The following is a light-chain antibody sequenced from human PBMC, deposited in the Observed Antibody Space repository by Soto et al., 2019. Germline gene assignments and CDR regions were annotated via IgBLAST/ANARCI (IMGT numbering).Light chain of an antibody. CDR1: QSVSSTY. V-gene: IGKV3D-7*01. CDR2: AAS. CDR3: QQDYNLPSYT. J-gene: IGKJ2*01. Sequence: PGERVTLSCRASQSVSSTYLTWYQQKPGQAPRLLIYAASTRATSIPARFSGSGSGTDFTLTISSLQPEDFAVYYCQQDYNLPSYTFGQGTKLEIK.